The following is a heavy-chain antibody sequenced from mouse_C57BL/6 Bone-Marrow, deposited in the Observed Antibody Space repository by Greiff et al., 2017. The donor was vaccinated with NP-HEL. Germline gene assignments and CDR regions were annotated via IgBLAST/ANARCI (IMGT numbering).Heavy chain of an antibody. CDR3: VRLPTVVGGY. D-gene: IGHD1-1*01. Sequence: EVQWVESGGGLVQPKGSLKLSCAASGFSFNTYAMNWVRQAPGKGLEWVARIRSKSNNYATYYADSVKDRFTISRDDSESMLYLQMNNLKTEDTAMYYCVRLPTVVGGYWGQGTLVTVSA. V-gene: IGHV10-1*01. CDR2: IRSKSNNYAT. J-gene: IGHJ3*01. CDR1: GFSFNTYA.